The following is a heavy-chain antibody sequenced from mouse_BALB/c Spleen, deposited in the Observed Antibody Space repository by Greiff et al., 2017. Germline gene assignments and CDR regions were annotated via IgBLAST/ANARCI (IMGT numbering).Heavy chain of an antibody. V-gene: IGHV5-6-5*01. CDR1: GFTFSSYA. J-gene: IGHJ2*01. CDR2: ISSGGST. CDR3: ARGQGYRYDDY. D-gene: IGHD2-14*01. Sequence: EVKVVESGGGLVKPGGSLKLSCAASGFTFSSYAMSWVRQTPEKRLEWVASISSGGSTYYPDSVKGRFTISRDNARNILYLQMSSLRSEDTAMYYCARGQGYRYDDYWGQGTTLTVSS.